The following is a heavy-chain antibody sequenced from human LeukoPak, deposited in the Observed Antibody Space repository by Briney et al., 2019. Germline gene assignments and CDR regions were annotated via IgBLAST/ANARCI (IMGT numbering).Heavy chain of an antibody. V-gene: IGHV1-46*01. CDR3: ARDESEYSYYDSSGYYTFDY. D-gene: IGHD3-22*01. CDR1: GYTFTSYY. Sequence: ASVKVSCKASGYTFTSYYMHWVRQAPGQGLEWMGIINPSGGSTSYAQRFQGRVTMTRDMSTSTVYMELSSLRSEDTAVYYCARDESEYSYYDSSGYYTFDYWGQGTLVTVSS. CDR2: INPSGGST. J-gene: IGHJ4*02.